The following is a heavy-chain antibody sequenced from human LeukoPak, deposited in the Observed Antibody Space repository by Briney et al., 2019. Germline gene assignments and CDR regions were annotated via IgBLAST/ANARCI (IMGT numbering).Heavy chain of an antibody. CDR2: INPKSGGT. CDR1: GYTFTGYY. CDR3: ASLPSYGSGTGGVWRGHY. V-gene: IGHV1-2*02. J-gene: IGHJ4*02. D-gene: IGHD3-10*01. Sequence: ASVKVSCKASGYTFTGYYMHWVRQAPGQGLEWMGWINPKSGGTNYAQKFQGRVTMTRDTSISTAYMELSSLRSDDTAVYYCASLPSYGSGTGGVWRGHYWGQGTLVTVSS.